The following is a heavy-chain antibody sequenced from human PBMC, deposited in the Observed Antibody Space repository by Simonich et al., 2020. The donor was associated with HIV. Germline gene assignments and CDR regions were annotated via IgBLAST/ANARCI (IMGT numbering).Heavy chain of an antibody. V-gene: IGHV4-38-2*01. CDR2: IYHSGST. J-gene: IGHJ4*02. CDR1: GYSISSGYY. Sequence: QVQLQESGPGLVKPSETLSLTCAVSGYSISSGYYWGWIRQPPGKGLEWIGSIYHSGSTYHNPALKSRVTISVDTSKNQFSLKLSSVTAADTAVYYCARMAGGSYRSFDYWGQGTLVTVSS. D-gene: IGHD3-16*02. CDR3: ARMAGGSYRSFDY.